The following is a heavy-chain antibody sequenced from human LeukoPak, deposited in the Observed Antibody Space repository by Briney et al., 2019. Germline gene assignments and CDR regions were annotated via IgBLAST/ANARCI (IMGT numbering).Heavy chain of an antibody. J-gene: IGHJ5*02. V-gene: IGHV4-34*01. CDR3: ATRTMVRYLPPFDP. D-gene: IGHD3-10*01. CDR2: INHSGST. Sequence: SETLSLTCAVYGGSFSGYYWSWIRQPPGKGLEWIGEINHSGSTNYNPSLKSRVTISVDTSKNQFSLKLSSVTAADTAVYYCATRTMVRYLPPFDPWGQGTLVTVSS. CDR1: GGSFSGYY.